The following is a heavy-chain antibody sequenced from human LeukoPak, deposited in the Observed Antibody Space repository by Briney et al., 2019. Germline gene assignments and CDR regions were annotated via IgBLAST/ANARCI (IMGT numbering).Heavy chain of an antibody. CDR2: ISSSSSYI. CDR3: ARELRFLEWLSGPYWFDP. D-gene: IGHD3-3*01. V-gene: IGHV3-21*01. CDR1: GFTFSSYS. Sequence: GGSLRLSCAASGFTFSSYSMNWVRQAPGKGLEWVSSISSSSSYIYYADSVKGRFTISRDNAKNSLYLQMNSLRAEDTAVYYCARELRFLEWLSGPYWFDPWGQGTLVTVSS. J-gene: IGHJ5*02.